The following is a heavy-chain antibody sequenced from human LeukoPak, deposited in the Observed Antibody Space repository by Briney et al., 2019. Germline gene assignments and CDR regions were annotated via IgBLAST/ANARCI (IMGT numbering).Heavy chain of an antibody. V-gene: IGHV3-30-3*01. J-gene: IGHJ5*02. D-gene: IGHD6-13*01. CDR3: ARILYSSSWGTFDP. Sequence: TGGSLTLSCAASGFTFSSYAMHWVRQAPGKGLEWVAVISYDGSNKYYADSVKGRFTISRDNSKNTLYLQMNSLRAEDTAVYYCARILYSSSWGTFDPWGQGTLVTVSS. CDR2: ISYDGSNK. CDR1: GFTFSSYA.